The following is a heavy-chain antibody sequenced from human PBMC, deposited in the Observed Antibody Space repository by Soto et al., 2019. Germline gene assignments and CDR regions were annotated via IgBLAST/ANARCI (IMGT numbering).Heavy chain of an antibody. CDR2: ISDDGSTA. Sequence: GWSLRLSWAVSVLTFSAYWMHWVRQFPGKGLTWVSRISDDGSTATYADSVKGRFVISRDNAKNSLYLEMNTLRADDSGLYYRDRGPRVSATGTGAHWGRGTLVPVSS. CDR3: DRGPRVSATGTGAH. V-gene: IGHV3-74*03. CDR1: VLTFSAYW. J-gene: IGHJ4*02. D-gene: IGHD1-1*01.